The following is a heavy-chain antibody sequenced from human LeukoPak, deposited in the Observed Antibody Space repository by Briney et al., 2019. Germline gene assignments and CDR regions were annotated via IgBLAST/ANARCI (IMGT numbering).Heavy chain of an antibody. Sequence: SETLSLTCTVSGGSISIYYWSWIRQPPGKGLEWIGYFSYSGSTNYNPSLKSRVTMSVDTSKNQFSLKLTSVTAADTGVYYCARQGGYSLDHLDYWGQGTLVTVSS. J-gene: IGHJ4*02. D-gene: IGHD3-10*01. CDR1: GGSISIYY. CDR3: ARQGGYSLDHLDY. V-gene: IGHV4-59*08. CDR2: FSYSGST.